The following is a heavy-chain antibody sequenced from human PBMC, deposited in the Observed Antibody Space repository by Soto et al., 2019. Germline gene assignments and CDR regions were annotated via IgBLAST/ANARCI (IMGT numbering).Heavy chain of an antibody. D-gene: IGHD6-6*01. CDR3: ARDQIEYSSSSSYYGMDV. V-gene: IGHV4-31*03. CDR1: GGSISSGGYY. J-gene: IGHJ6*02. Sequence: SETLSLTCTVSGGSISSGGYYWSWIRQHPGKGLEWIGYIYYSGSTYYNPSLKSRATISVDTSKNQFSLKLSSVTAADTAVYYCARDQIEYSSSSSYYGMDVWGQGTTVTVSS. CDR2: IYYSGST.